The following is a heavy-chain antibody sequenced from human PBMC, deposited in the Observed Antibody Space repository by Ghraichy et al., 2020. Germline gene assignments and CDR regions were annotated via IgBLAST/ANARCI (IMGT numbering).Heavy chain of an antibody. CDR2: INSDGIST. V-gene: IGHV3-74*01. Sequence: AGSLRLSCAASGFTFSSYWMYWVRQAPGKGLVWVSRINSDGISTNYADSVKGRFTISRDNAKNTLYLQMNSLSAEDTAVYYCVRVHRWANENDYWGQGTLVTVSS. D-gene: IGHD5-24*01. CDR1: GFTFSSYW. J-gene: IGHJ4*02. CDR3: VRVHRWANENDY.